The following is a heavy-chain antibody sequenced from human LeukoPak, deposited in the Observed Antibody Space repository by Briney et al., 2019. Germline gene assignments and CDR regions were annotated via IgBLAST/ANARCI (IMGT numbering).Heavy chain of an antibody. V-gene: IGHV3-11*06. J-gene: IGHJ4*02. CDR2: ISSSSSYT. Sequence: GGTLRLSCAASGFTFSDYYMSWIRQAPGKGLEWVSYISSSSSYTNYADSVKGGFTISRDNAKNSLYLQMNSLRAEDTAVYYCARDPGYCSSTSCYGGGVDYWGQGTLVTVSS. D-gene: IGHD2-2*01. CDR3: ARDPGYCSSTSCYGGGVDY. CDR1: GFTFSDYY.